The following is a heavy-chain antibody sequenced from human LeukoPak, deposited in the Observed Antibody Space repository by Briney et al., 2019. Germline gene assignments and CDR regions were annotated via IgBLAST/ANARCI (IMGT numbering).Heavy chain of an antibody. CDR3: ARRFRDDSSGYYYYFDY. D-gene: IGHD3-22*01. CDR2: INSDGSAT. CDR1: GFTFGSPW. J-gene: IGHJ4*02. V-gene: IGHV3-74*01. Sequence: GGSLRLSCAASGFTFGSPWMHWVRQAPGKGLVWVSRINSDGSATAYADSVKGRFTISRDNAENTLYLQMNSLRAEDTAVYYCARRFRDDSSGYYYYFDYWGQGTLVTVSS.